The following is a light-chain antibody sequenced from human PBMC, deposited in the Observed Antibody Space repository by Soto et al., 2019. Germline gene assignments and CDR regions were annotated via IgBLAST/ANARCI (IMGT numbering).Light chain of an antibody. CDR2: DAS. Sequence: DIQMTQSPSTLSGSVGDRVTITFRASQSISSGLAWYQQKPGKAPKLLIYDASSLESGVPQRFSGSGSGTEFTLTISSLQTDDFSTYYCQQYHSYWTFGQGTKVDIK. V-gene: IGKV1-5*01. J-gene: IGKJ1*01. CDR1: QSISSG. CDR3: QQYHSYWT.